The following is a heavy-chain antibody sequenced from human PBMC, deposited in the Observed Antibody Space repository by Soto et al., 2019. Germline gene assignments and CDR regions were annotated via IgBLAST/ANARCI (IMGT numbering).Heavy chain of an antibody. CDR2: IYYSGST. Sequence: SETLSLTCTVSGGSISSYYWSWIRQPPGKGLEWIGYIYYSGSTNYNPSLKSRVTISVDTSKNQFSLKLSSVTAADAAVYYCAGASIAAAGRRPYYYYGMDVWGQGTTVTVSS. J-gene: IGHJ6*02. CDR1: GGSISSYY. CDR3: AGASIAAAGRRPYYYYGMDV. V-gene: IGHV4-59*01. D-gene: IGHD6-13*01.